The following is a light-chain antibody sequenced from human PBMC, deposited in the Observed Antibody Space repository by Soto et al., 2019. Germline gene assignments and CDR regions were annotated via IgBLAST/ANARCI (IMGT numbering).Light chain of an antibody. CDR3: MQSTQLPPT. Sequence: ILMTQSPLSLPVTPGEPASMSCISIQILLHSNGETFLFWYLQKPGQSPQLLIYEVSTRVSGVPDRFSGSGSGTDFTLEISRVETDDVGIYYCMQSTQLPPTFGQGTRLEI. CDR1: QILLHSNGETF. CDR2: EVS. V-gene: IGKV2D-29*02. J-gene: IGKJ5*01.